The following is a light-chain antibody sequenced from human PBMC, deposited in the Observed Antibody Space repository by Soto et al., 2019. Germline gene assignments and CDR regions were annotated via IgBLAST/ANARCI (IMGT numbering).Light chain of an antibody. CDR1: QSVSSN. Sequence: EIVMTQSLGTVSLSPGEGATLSCRASQSVSSNLAWYQQKPGQAPRLLIYAASTRATGIPARFTGSGSGTEFTLTISSLQSDDFGVYYCQQYSSWPLTFGGGTKVEIK. V-gene: IGKV3-15*01. J-gene: IGKJ4*01. CDR3: QQYSSWPLT. CDR2: AAS.